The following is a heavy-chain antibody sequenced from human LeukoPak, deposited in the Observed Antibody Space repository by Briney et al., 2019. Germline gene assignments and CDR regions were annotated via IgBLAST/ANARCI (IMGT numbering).Heavy chain of an antibody. Sequence: PGGSLRLSCAASGFTFSSYGMHWVRQAPGKGLEWVAVIPYDGSNKYYADSVKGRFTISRDNSKNTLYLQMNSLRAEDTAVYYCARYGPEVYYFDYWGQGTLVTVSS. V-gene: IGHV3-30*03. CDR2: IPYDGSNK. D-gene: IGHD4-17*01. J-gene: IGHJ4*02. CDR1: GFTFSSYG. CDR3: ARYGPEVYYFDY.